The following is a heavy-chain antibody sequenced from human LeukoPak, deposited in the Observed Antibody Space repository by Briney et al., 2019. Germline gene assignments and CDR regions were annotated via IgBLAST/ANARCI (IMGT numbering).Heavy chain of an antibody. D-gene: IGHD7-27*01. CDR2: IYYSGST. Sequence: SETLSLTCTVSGGSISSYYWSWIRQPPGKGLEWIGYIYYSGSTNYNPSLKSRVTISVDTSKNQFSLKLSSVTAADTAVYYCAGQNWGFNGEVDYWGQGTLVTVSS. V-gene: IGHV4-59*01. J-gene: IGHJ4*02. CDR3: AGQNWGFNGEVDY. CDR1: GGSISSYY.